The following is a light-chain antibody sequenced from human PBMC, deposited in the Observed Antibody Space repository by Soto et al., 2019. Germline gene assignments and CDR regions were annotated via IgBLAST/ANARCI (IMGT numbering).Light chain of an antibody. CDR2: EVN. V-gene: IGLV2-8*01. Sequence: QSALTQPPSASGSPGQSVTISCTGTSSDVGGYNYVSWYQQHPGKAPKVMIYEVNKRPSGVPVRFSGSKSGNTASLTVSGLQAEDEADYFCKSYTGINNWVFGGGTKLTVL. CDR1: SSDVGGYNY. J-gene: IGLJ3*02. CDR3: KSYTGINNWV.